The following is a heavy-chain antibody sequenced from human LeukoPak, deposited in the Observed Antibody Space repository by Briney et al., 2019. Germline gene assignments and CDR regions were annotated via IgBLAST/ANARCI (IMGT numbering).Heavy chain of an antibody. D-gene: IGHD6-19*01. CDR1: GFTFSSYE. CDR2: ISSSGSTI. CDR3: ARDLQGQWLLRGDLDY. V-gene: IGHV3-48*03. Sequence: GGSLRLSCAASGFTFSSYEMNWVRQAPGKGLEWVSYISSSGSTIYYADSVKGRFTISRDNAKNSLYLQMNSLRAEDTAVYYCARDLQGQWLLRGDLDYWGQGTLVTVSS. J-gene: IGHJ4*02.